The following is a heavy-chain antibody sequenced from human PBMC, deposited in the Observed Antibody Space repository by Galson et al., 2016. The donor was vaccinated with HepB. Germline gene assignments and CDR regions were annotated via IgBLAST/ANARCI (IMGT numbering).Heavy chain of an antibody. Sequence: SETLSLTCTVSGGPITNNYYWAWIRPSPGKGLEWIGSLHHGGTTYHNPSLMSRFTTSVDTSKNQFSLNLNSVTAADTAVYYCARHALLGAKDFHNWGQGTLVTVS. D-gene: IGHD1-26*01. CDR2: LHHGGTT. J-gene: IGHJ4*02. CDR3: ARHALLGAKDFHN. CDR1: GGPITNNYY. V-gene: IGHV4-39*01.